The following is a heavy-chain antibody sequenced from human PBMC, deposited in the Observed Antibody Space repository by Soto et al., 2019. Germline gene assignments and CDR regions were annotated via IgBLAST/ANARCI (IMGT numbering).Heavy chain of an antibody. Sequence: PGGSLRLSCAASGFTFSYYPLHWVRGAPGKGLEWVAVISYDGSNKYYADSVKGRFTISRDNCKNTLYLQMNSLRAEDTAVDYCETGEKIAGGGTRENPGTAGYWGRGTLVTVSS. CDR1: GFTFSYYP. J-gene: IGHJ4*02. CDR2: ISYDGSNK. D-gene: IGHD6-13*01. V-gene: IGHV3-30*03. CDR3: ETGEKIAGGGTRENPGTAGY.